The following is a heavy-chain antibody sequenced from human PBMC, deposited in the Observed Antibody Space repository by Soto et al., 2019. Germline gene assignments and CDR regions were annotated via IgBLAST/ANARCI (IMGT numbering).Heavy chain of an antibody. CDR2: ISGSNIYT. CDR3: ARDGGEVIPAAIGGGYGMDV. J-gene: IGHJ6*02. D-gene: IGHD2-2*01. CDR1: GFTFSDYY. Sequence: WGSLRLSCAASGFTFSDYYIIWIRHSPLKWLEWISYISGSNIYTNYADSVKGRFTISRDNANNSLYLQMDSLRVEDTAVYYCARDGGEVIPAAIGGGYGMDVWGQGTTVTVSS. V-gene: IGHV3-11*06.